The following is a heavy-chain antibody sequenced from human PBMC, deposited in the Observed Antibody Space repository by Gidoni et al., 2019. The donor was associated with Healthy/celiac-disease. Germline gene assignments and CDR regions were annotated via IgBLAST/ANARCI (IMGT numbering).Heavy chain of an antibody. CDR3: TSNDYGDYPEY. V-gene: IGHV3-15*01. CDR1: GFTFSNAW. D-gene: IGHD4-17*01. CDR2: IKSKTDGGTT. Sequence: EVQLVESGGGLVKPGGSLRLSCAASGFTFSNAWMSWVRQAPGKGLGWVGRIKSKTDGGTTDYAEPGKGRFTISRDDSKNTLYLQMNSLKTEDTAVYYCTSNDYGDYPEYWGQGTLVTVSS. J-gene: IGHJ4*02.